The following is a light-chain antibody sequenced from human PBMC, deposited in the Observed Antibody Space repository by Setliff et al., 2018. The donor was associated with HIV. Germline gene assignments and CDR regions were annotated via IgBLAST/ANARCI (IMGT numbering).Light chain of an antibody. J-gene: IGLJ1*01. Sequence: QSALAQPASVSGSPGQSLTISCTGTSSDVGRYNLVSWYQQHPGKAPKLMIYQATKRPSGVSNRFSGSKSGNPASLTISGLQAEDEADYYCCSNTGSNTYVFGTGTKV. CDR1: SSDVGRYNL. CDR2: QAT. CDR3: CSNTGSNTYV. V-gene: IGLV2-23*01.